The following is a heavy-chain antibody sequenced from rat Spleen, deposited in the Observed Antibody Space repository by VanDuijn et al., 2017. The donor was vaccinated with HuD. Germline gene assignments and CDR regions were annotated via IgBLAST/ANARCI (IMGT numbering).Heavy chain of an antibody. D-gene: IGHD2-2*01. CDR2: IRPSGGST. Sequence: EVQLVESGGGLVQPGRSLKLSCVASGFTFNKYWMTWIRQAPGKGLEWVASIRPSGGSTYYRDSVKGRFTVSRDNAKRTLFLQMDSLRSDDTATYPWAGAGYLRDWYFDFWGPGTMVTVSS. CDR1: GFTFNKYW. V-gene: IGHV5-31*01. J-gene: IGHJ1*01. CDR3: AGAGYLRDWYFDF.